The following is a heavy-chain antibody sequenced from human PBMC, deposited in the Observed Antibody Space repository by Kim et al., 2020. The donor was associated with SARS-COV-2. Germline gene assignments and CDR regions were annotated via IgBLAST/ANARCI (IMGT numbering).Heavy chain of an antibody. D-gene: IGHD6-19*01. CDR3: ARSYLTGWYDLY. V-gene: IGHV3-30*01. Sequence: YYADWVKGRFTISRDNSKNTLSLQMNSLRAEDTAVYYCARSYLTGWYDLYWGQGTLVTVSS. J-gene: IGHJ4*02.